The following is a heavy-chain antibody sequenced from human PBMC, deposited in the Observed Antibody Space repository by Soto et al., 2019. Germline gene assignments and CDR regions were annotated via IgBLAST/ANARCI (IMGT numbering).Heavy chain of an antibody. V-gene: IGHV1-69*13. CDR3: ARDLPYYDFWSGPGWFDP. CDR2: IIPIFGTA. Sequence: VASVKVSCKASGGTFSSYAISWVRQAPGQGLEWMGGIIPIFGTANYAQKFQGRVTITADESTSTAYMELSSLRSEDTAVYYCARDLPYYDFWSGPGWFDPWGQGTLVTVSS. J-gene: IGHJ5*02. D-gene: IGHD3-3*01. CDR1: GGTFSSYA.